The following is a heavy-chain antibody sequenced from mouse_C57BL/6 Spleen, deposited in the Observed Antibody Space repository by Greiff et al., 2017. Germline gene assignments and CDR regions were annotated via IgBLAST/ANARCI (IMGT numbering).Heavy chain of an antibody. CDR1: GYTFTSYW. J-gene: IGHJ3*01. V-gene: IGHV1-61*01. CDR2: IYPSDSET. Sequence: QVQLQQPGAELVRPGSSVKLSCKASGYTFTSYWMAWVKQRPGQGLEWIGNIYPSDSETHYNQKFKDKATLTVDKSSSTAYMQLSSLTSEDSAVYYCASTDYYGSGPFADWGQGTLVTVSA. D-gene: IGHD1-1*01. CDR3: ASTDYYGSGPFAD.